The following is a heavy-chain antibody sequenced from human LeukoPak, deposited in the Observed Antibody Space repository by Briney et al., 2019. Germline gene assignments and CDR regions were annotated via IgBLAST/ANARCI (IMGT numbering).Heavy chain of an antibody. CDR3: ARDYEIAVRYDCFDP. V-gene: IGHV1-18*01. Sequence: GASVKVSCKAAGYTFSNFGISWVRQAPGQGLEWMGWISGYNGETNYAQKLQGRVTMTTDTSANTAYMEVRSLRSDDTAVYYCARDYEIAVRYDCFDPWGQGTLVIVSS. J-gene: IGHJ5*02. CDR2: ISGYNGET. D-gene: IGHD6-6*01. CDR1: GYTFSNFG.